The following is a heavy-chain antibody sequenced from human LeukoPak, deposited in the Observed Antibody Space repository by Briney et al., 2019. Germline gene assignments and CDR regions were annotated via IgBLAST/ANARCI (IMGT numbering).Heavy chain of an antibody. CDR2: IYYSGST. Sequence: SETLSLTCTVSGGSISSYYWSWIRQPPGKGLEWIGYIYYSGSTNYSPSLKSRVTISVDTSKNQFSLKLSSVTAADTAVYYCASGYYYDSSGLRYWGQGTLVTVSS. CDR1: GGSISSYY. CDR3: ASGYYYDSSGLRY. V-gene: IGHV4-59*01. J-gene: IGHJ4*02. D-gene: IGHD3-22*01.